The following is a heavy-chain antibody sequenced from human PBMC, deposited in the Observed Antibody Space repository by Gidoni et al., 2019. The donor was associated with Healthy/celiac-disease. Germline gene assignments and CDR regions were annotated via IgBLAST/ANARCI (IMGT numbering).Heavy chain of an antibody. D-gene: IGHD3-22*01. V-gene: IGHV4-39*01. J-gene: IGHJ5*02. CDR1: GGSISSSSYY. CDR3: ALIGLLHP. Sequence: QLQLQESGPGLVKPWETLSLTCTVSGGSISSSSYYWGWIRQPPGKGLAWIGSIYYSGITYYNPSLKSRVTISVDTSKNQFSLKLSSVTAADTAVYYCALIGLLHPWGQGTLVTFSS. CDR2: IYYSGIT.